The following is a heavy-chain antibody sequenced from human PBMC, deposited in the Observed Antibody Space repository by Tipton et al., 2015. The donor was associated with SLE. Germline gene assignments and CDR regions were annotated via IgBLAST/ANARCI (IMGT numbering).Heavy chain of an antibody. V-gene: IGHV3-74*01. CDR3: SRDIIATPVY. CDR1: GFTFREYW. Sequence: GSLRLSCAASGFTFREYWMHWVRQTPGKGLVWVSRITNDGSEASYADSVKGRFTVSRDNANNMLYLQMDNLRAGDTAIYYCSRDIIATPVYWGRGTLVTVSS. J-gene: IGHJ4*02. CDR2: ITNDGSEA. D-gene: IGHD2-21*01.